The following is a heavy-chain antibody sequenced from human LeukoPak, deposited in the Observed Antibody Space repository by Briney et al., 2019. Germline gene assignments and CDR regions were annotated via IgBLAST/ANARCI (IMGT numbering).Heavy chain of an antibody. Sequence: ASVKVSCKASGYTFTNYGISWVRQAPGQGLEWMGWINPNSGGTNYAQKFQGRVTMTRDTSISTAYMELSRLRSDDTAVYYCARDQLHYYDSSGYGYWDQGTLVTVSS. CDR3: ARDQLHYYDSSGYGY. J-gene: IGHJ4*02. CDR1: GYTFTNYG. CDR2: INPNSGGT. V-gene: IGHV1-2*02. D-gene: IGHD3-22*01.